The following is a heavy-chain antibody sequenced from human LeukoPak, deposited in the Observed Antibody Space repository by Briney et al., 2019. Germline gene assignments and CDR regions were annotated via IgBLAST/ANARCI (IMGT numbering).Heavy chain of an antibody. V-gene: IGHV3-7*01. CDR3: VRDGAPACTFAVDY. J-gene: IGHJ4*02. Sequence: GGSLRLSCAASGFTFSSYWMSWVRQAPGKGLEWVANIKQDGSEKYYVDSVKGRFTISRDNVKNTLYLQMNTLRAEDTAVYYCVRDGAPACTFAVDYWGQGTLVTVSS. CDR1: GFTFSSYW. D-gene: IGHD6-13*01. CDR2: IKQDGSEK.